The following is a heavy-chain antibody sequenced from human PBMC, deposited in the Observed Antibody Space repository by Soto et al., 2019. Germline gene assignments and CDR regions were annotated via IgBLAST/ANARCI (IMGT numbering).Heavy chain of an antibody. D-gene: IGHD3-3*01. Sequence: GASVKVSCKAPGYTFTSYYLNCVRHAPGQVLEWMGVINPHGGSTKYAQKFQGRITMTRDTSRSTVYMELSSLRSDDTAIYYCARSSGGNFGILIEGSNWFDPWGQGTLVTVSS. CDR3: ARSSGGNFGILIEGSNWFDP. CDR2: INPHGGST. J-gene: IGHJ5*02. V-gene: IGHV1-46*01. CDR1: GYTFTSYY.